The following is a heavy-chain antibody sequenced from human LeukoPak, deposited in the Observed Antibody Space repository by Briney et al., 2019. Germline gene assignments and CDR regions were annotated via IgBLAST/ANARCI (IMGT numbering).Heavy chain of an antibody. CDR2: INPNSGGT. J-gene: IGHJ5*02. CDR3: ARDRSTTMVRGVIALVGWFDP. D-gene: IGHD3-10*01. Sequence: VASVKVSCKASGYTFTGYYMHWVRQAPGQGLEWMGWINPNSGGTNYAQKFQGRVTMTRDTSISTAYMELSRLRSDDTAVYYCARDRSTTMVRGVIALVGWFDPWGQGTLVTVSS. CDR1: GYTFTGYY. V-gene: IGHV1-2*02.